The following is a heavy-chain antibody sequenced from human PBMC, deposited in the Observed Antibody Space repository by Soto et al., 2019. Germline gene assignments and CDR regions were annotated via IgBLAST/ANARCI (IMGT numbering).Heavy chain of an antibody. Sequence: PGGSLRLSCAVSGFIFRSYGMHWVRQAPGKGLEWVAMIWYDGSKKYYADSVKGRFTISRDNSKNALFLEVNTLRADDTAVYYCARDGSGPQVRYFDLWGRGTLVTVSS. V-gene: IGHV3-33*01. CDR2: IWYDGSKK. D-gene: IGHD3-3*01. CDR3: ARDGSGPQVRYFDL. J-gene: IGHJ2*01. CDR1: GFIFRSYG.